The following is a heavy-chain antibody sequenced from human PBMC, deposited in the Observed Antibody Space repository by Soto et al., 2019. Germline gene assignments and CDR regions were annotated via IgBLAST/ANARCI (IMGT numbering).Heavy chain of an antibody. J-gene: IGHJ4*02. CDR3: ARDSPPSDY. V-gene: IGHV1-18*01. CDR1: GYTFSSYA. CDR2: ISAYSGNT. Sequence: QVQLVQSGAEVKKPGALVKVSCKASGYTFSSYAITWVRQAPGQGLEWMAWISAYSGNTNYAQKFQGRVTMTTDTSTNTAYMELRSLSSDDTAVYYCARDSPPSDYWGQGTLVTVSS.